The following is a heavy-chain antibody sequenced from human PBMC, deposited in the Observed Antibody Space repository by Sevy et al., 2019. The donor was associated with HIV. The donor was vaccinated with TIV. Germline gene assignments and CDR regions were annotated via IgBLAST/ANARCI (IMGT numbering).Heavy chain of an antibody. J-gene: IGHJ4*02. V-gene: IGHV3-15*01. CDR1: GFTFSNAW. Sequence: GGSLRLSCAASGFTFSNAWMSWVRQAPGKGLEWVGRIKSKTDGGTTDYAAPVKGRFTISKNTLYLQMNSLKTEDTAIYYCTTDSKKRGLSALLDYWGQGTLVTVSS. CDR2: IKSKTDGGTT. D-gene: IGHD3-10*01. CDR3: TTDSKKRGLSALLDY.